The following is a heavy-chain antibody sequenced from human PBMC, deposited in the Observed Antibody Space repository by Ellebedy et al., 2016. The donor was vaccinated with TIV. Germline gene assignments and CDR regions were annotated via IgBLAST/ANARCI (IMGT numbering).Heavy chain of an antibody. Sequence: MPSETLSLTCTVSGGSISSSYWSWIRQPHGKRLEWMGHVHYTGNTDYNPSLKSRLPISVDRSKNKFSLKVRSVSATDTAVDYCARQGQWLAPFDSWGQGTLVTVSS. D-gene: IGHD6-19*01. V-gene: IGHV4-59*08. J-gene: IGHJ4*02. CDR2: VHYTGNT. CDR3: ARQGQWLAPFDS. CDR1: GGSISSSY.